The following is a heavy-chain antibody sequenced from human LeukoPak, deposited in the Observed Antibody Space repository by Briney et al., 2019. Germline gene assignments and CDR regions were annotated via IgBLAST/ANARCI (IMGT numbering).Heavy chain of an antibody. J-gene: IGHJ4*02. Sequence: SETLSLTCSVSGGSISGNYWSWIRQSPEKGLEWIGYIHSLGGINYNPSLKSRVTITVDTSNNQFSLKMTSMNAADTAVYYCARQISGNYGSSPVFVSWGQGSLVTVSS. CDR1: GGSISGNY. CDR2: IHSLGGI. CDR3: ARQISGNYGSSPVFVS. V-gene: IGHV4-59*01. D-gene: IGHD3-22*01.